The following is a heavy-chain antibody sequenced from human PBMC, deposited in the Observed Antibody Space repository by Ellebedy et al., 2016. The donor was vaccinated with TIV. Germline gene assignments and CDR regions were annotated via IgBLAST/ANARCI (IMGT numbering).Heavy chain of an antibody. CDR1: GYTFTSYD. J-gene: IGHJ4*02. CDR2: MNPNSGNT. D-gene: IGHD2-2*01. CDR3: ARGGVYQLLNSGFDY. Sequence: ASVKVSXXASGYTFTSYDINWVRQATGQGLEWMGWMNPNSGNTGYAQKFQGRVTMTRNTSISTAYMELSSLRSEDTAVYYCARGGVYQLLNSGFDYWGQGTLVTVSS. V-gene: IGHV1-8*01.